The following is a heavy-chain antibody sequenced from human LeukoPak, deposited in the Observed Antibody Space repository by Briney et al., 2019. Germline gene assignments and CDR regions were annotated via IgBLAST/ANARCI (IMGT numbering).Heavy chain of an antibody. J-gene: IGHJ6*02. CDR3: TTDAYGDYGMDV. Sequence: GGSLRLSCAASGFTFSNAWMSWVRQAPGKGLEWVGRIKSKTDGGTTDYAAPVKGRFTISRDDPKNTLYLQMNSLKTEDTAVYYCTTDAYGDYGMDVWGQGTTVTVSS. D-gene: IGHD4-17*01. CDR1: GFTFSNAW. CDR2: IKSKTDGGTT. V-gene: IGHV3-15*01.